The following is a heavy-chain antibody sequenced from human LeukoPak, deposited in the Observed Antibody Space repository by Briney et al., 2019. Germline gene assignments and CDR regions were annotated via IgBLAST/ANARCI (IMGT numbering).Heavy chain of an antibody. V-gene: IGHV4-39*07. J-gene: IGHJ5*02. CDR1: GGSISSSSHY. CDR3: AREGAYCSSTSCHLQNWFDP. CDR2: IYYSGST. D-gene: IGHD2-2*01. Sequence: SSETLSLTCTVSGGSISSSSHYWGWSRQPPGKGLEWIGSIYYSGSTYYNPSLKSRVTISVDTSKNQFSLKLSSVTAADTAVYYCAREGAYCSSTSCHLQNWFDPWGQGTLVTVSS.